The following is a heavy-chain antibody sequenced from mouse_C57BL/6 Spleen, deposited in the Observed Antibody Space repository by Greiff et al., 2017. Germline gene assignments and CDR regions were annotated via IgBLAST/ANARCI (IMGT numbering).Heavy chain of an antibody. Sequence: VQLQQSGAELVKPGASVKMSCKASGYTFTTYPIEWMKQNHGKSLEWIGNFHPYNDDTKYNDKFKGKATLTVEKSSSTVYLELSRLTSDDSAVYYCAIPSSYGSSYDWYFDVWGTGTTVTVSS. V-gene: IGHV1-47*01. CDR2: FHPYNDDT. D-gene: IGHD1-1*01. J-gene: IGHJ1*03. CDR1: GYTFTTYP. CDR3: AIPSSYGSSYDWYFDV.